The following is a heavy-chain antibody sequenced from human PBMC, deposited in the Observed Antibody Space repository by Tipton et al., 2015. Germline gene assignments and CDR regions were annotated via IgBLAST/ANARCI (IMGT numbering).Heavy chain of an antibody. V-gene: IGHV6-1*01. CDR1: GDSVSSNNAA. CDR2: TYYRSKWYR. Sequence: GLVKPSQTLSLTCAISGDSVSSNNAAWNWIRQSPSRGLEWLGRTYYRSKWYRVYAPSVRSRITINPDTSKNQFSLKLSSVTAADTAVYYCASHYDYGDYFDYWGQGTLVTVSS. D-gene: IGHD4-17*01. CDR3: ASHYDYGDYFDY. J-gene: IGHJ4*02.